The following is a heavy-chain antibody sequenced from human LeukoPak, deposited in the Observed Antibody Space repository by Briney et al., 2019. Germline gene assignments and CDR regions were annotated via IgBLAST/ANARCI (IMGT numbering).Heavy chain of an antibody. D-gene: IGHD3-22*01. CDR2: ISYDGSNK. CDR1: GFTFSSYG. V-gene: IGHV3-30*18. CDR3: AKPLYYYDSSGYYL. Sequence: GGSLRLSCAASGFTFSSYGMHWVRQAPGKGLEWVAVISYDGSNKYYADSVKGRFTVSRDNSKNTLYLQMNSLRAEDTAVYYCAKPLYYYDSSGYYLWGQGTLVTVSS. J-gene: IGHJ5*02.